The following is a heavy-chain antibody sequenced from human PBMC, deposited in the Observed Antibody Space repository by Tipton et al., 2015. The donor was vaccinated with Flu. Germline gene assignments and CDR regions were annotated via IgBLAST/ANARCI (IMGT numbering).Heavy chain of an antibody. V-gene: IGHV3-21*01. D-gene: IGHD3-22*01. CDR1: GFTFSYFT. J-gene: IGHJ3*02. CDR3: VRELSDYYDISEGDALDI. Sequence: SLRLSCAASGFTFSYFTMNWVRRAPGKGLEWISSISSGGTYIRYSDSVRGRFTISRDNANNSLYLQMNNLRADDTAVYYCVRELSDYYDISEGDALDIWGQGTSVTVSS. CDR2: ISSGGTYI.